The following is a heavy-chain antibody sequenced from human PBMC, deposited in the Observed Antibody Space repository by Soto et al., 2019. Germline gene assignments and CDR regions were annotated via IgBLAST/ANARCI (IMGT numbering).Heavy chain of an antibody. D-gene: IGHD6-25*01. Sequence: ASVKVSCKASGGTFSIYAISWVRQAPGQGLEWMGGIIPIFGTANYAQKFQGRVTITADESTSTAYMELSSLRSEDTAVYYCARDRDSSGYWFDPWGQGTLVTVSS. J-gene: IGHJ5*02. V-gene: IGHV1-69*13. CDR1: GGTFSIYA. CDR2: IIPIFGTA. CDR3: ARDRDSSGYWFDP.